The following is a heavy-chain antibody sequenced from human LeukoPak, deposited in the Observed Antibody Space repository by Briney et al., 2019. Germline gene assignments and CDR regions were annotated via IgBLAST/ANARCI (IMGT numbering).Heavy chain of an antibody. CDR1: GFTFSSYA. D-gene: IGHD3-22*01. CDR3: AKDPAGSSGYSYFDY. Sequence: GGSLRLSCAASGFTFSSYAMSWVRQAPGKGLQWVSAISGSGGSTNYADSVKGQFTISRDNSKNTLYLQMNSLRAEDTAVYYCAKDPAGSSGYSYFDYWGQGTLVTVSS. J-gene: IGHJ4*02. V-gene: IGHV3-23*01. CDR2: ISGSGGST.